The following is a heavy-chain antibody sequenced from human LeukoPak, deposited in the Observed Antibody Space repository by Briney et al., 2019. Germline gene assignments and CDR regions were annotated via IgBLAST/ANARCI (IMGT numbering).Heavy chain of an antibody. Sequence: GSLRLSCAASGFTFSRYSMNWVRQAPGKGLEWVSYISSSSRTIYYADSVKGRFTISRDNAKNSLYLQMNSLRNEDTAVYYCARDPQIHWGSAYYFDYWGQGTLVTVSS. CDR1: GFTFSRYS. J-gene: IGHJ4*02. V-gene: IGHV3-48*02. CDR3: ARDPQIHWGSAYYFDY. D-gene: IGHD7-27*01. CDR2: ISSSSRTI.